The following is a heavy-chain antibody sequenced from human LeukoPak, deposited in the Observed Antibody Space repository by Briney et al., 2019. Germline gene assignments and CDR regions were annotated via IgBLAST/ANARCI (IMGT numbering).Heavy chain of an antibody. CDR3: ATYRRGYHDSSESYYFDY. CDR2: ISDSGGGRT. V-gene: IGHV3-23*01. Sequence: RPGGSLRLSCAASGFTFSSFAMSWVRQAQGKGLEWVSGISDSGGGRTYYADSVKGRFTISRDNSKNTLYLQMNGLRAEDTAVYYCATYRRGYHDSSESYYFDYWGQGTLVTVSS. J-gene: IGHJ4*02. CDR1: GFTFSSFA. D-gene: IGHD3-22*01.